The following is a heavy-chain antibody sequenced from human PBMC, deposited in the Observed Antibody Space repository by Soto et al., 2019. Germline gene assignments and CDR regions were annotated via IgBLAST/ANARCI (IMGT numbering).Heavy chain of an antibody. CDR1: GGTFSSYA. CDR3: ARARDDYLEWLPIDY. Sequence: SVKVSCKASGGTFSSYAISWVRQATGQGLEWMGGIIPIFGTANYAQKFQGRVTITADESTSTAYMELSSLRSEDTAVYYCARARDDYLEWLPIDYWGQGTLVTVSS. CDR2: IIPIFGTA. D-gene: IGHD3-3*01. V-gene: IGHV1-69*13. J-gene: IGHJ4*02.